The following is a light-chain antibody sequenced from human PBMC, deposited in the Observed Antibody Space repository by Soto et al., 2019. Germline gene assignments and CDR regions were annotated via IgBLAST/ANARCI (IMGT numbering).Light chain of an antibody. V-gene: IGKV1-39*01. CDR3: QQSYSTPQT. CDR2: AAS. J-gene: IGKJ1*01. CDR1: QTISTS. Sequence: DIQMTQSPPSLSASVGDRVAITCRANQTISTSLNWYRQRPGQAPNLLIYAASNLQSGVPSRFSGSGSGTDFTLTISSLQPEDFATYYCQQSYSTPQTFGQGTKVEIK.